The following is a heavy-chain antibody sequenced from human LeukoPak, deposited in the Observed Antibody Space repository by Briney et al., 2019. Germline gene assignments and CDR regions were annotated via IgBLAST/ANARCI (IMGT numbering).Heavy chain of an antibody. J-gene: IGHJ4*02. Sequence: GGSLRLSCAASGFTFSSYAMSWVRQAPGKGLEWVSAIGGGGVSTYYADSVKGRFTISRDNSKNTLHLQMNSLRAEDTAIYFCASKPMAELDYWGQGTLVTVSS. CDR2: IGGGGVST. D-gene: IGHD5-24*01. CDR1: GFTFSSYA. CDR3: ASKPMAELDY. V-gene: IGHV3-23*01.